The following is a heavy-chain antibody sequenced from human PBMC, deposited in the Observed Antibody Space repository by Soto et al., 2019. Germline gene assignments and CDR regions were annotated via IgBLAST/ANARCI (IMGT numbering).Heavy chain of an antibody. Sequence: PGGSLRLSCAVSGFNFSKFGMYWVRQAPGKGLEWVAVIWYDGSQKYYTDSVQGRFTISRDNSNNTLYLQMNSLRAEDTAVYYCAKEVWGLYTFGRLLDNWGHGTLVTVSS. V-gene: IGHV3-33*06. CDR3: AKEVWGLYTFGRLLDN. CDR1: GFNFSKFG. CDR2: IWYDGSQK. J-gene: IGHJ4*01. D-gene: IGHD2-2*02.